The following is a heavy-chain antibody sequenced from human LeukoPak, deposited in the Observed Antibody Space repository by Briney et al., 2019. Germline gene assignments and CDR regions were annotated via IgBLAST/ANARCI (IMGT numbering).Heavy chain of an antibody. V-gene: IGHV3-30*02. CDR2: IWHDGSIK. D-gene: IGHD3-10*01. J-gene: IGHJ4*02. CDR1: GFTFSSYA. CDR3: AKRHGSGIDGLY. Sequence: GGSLRLSCAASGFTFSSYAMHWVRQTPGKGLEWEAFIWHDGSIKYYADSVKGRFTISRDNSKNTLYLQMNSLRAEDTAVFYCAKRHGSGIDGLYWGQGTLVTVSS.